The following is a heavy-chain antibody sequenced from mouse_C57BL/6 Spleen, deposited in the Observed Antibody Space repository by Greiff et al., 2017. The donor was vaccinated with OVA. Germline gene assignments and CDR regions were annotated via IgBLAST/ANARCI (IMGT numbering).Heavy chain of an antibody. Sequence: EVKLQESGGDLVKPGGSLKLSCAASGFTFSSYGMSWVRQTPDKRLEWVATISSGGSYTYYPDSVKGRFTISRDNAKNTLYLQRSSLKSEDTAMYYCARHLTGTAPFDYWGQGTTLTVSS. CDR2: ISSGGSYT. J-gene: IGHJ2*01. D-gene: IGHD4-1*01. CDR1: GFTFSSYG. V-gene: IGHV5-6*01. CDR3: ARHLTGTAPFDY.